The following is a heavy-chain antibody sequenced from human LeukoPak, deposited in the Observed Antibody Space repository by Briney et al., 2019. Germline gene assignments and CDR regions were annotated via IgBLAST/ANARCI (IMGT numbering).Heavy chain of an antibody. CDR2: IYTSGST. CDR3: ARSDILTGYPFDY. V-gene: IGHV4-61*02. J-gene: IGHJ4*02. CDR1: GGSISSGSYY. D-gene: IGHD3-9*01. Sequence: SQTLSLTCTVSGGSISSGSYYWSWIRQPAGKGLEWIGRIYTSGSTNYNPSLKSRVTIPVDTSKNQFSLKLSSVTAADTAVYYCARSDILTGYPFDYWGQGTLVTVSS.